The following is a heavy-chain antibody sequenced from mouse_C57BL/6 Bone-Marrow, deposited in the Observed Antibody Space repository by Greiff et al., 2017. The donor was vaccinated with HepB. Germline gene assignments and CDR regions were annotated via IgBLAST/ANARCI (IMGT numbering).Heavy chain of an antibody. V-gene: IGHV1-82*01. Sequence: VQLQQSGAELARPGASVKISCKASGYAFSSSWMNWVKQRPGKGLEWIGRIYPGDGDTNYNGKFKGKATLTADKSSSTAYMQLSSLTSEDSAVYFCARRDYYYGSNDYWGQGTTLTVSS. D-gene: IGHD1-1*01. J-gene: IGHJ2*01. CDR3: ARRDYYYGSNDY. CDR2: IYPGDGDT. CDR1: GYAFSSSW.